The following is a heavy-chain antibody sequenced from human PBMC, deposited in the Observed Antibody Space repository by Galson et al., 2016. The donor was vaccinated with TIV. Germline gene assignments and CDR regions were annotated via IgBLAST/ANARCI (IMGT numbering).Heavy chain of an antibody. CDR2: ISGSGIST. Sequence: SLRLSCAASGFRISNYVMSWARQAPGKGLAWVSSISGSGISTYYADYVKGRFTIYRDNSKNMLCLLMNSLRAEDTALYYCATPYSSSSFSSYYALDVWGQGTTVTVSS. V-gene: IGHV3-23*01. CDR3: ATPYSSSSFSSYYALDV. D-gene: IGHD4-11*01. J-gene: IGHJ6*02. CDR1: GFRISNYV.